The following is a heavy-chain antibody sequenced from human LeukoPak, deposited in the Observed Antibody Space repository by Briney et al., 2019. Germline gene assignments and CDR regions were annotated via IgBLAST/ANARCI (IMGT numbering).Heavy chain of an antibody. CDR3: ARGLGGYDILTGYSPDHHNWFDP. CDR2: INPNSGGT. CDR1: GYTFTGYY. D-gene: IGHD3-9*01. Sequence: ASVKVSCKASGYTFTGYYMHWVRQAPGQGLEWVGWINPNSGGTNYAQKFQGRVTMTRDTSISTAYMELSRLRSDDTAVYYCARGLGGYDILTGYSPDHHNWFDPWGQGTLVTVSS. J-gene: IGHJ5*02. V-gene: IGHV1-2*02.